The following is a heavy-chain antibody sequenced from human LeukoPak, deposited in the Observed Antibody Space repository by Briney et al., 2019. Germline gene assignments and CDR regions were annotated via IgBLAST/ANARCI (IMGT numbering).Heavy chain of an antibody. CDR1: GGTFSSYA. CDR2: IIPIFGTA. V-gene: IGHV1-69*05. CDR3: ARGRGQGWDYYYYYMDV. D-gene: IGHD6-19*01. Sequence: GASVKVSCKASGGTFSSYAISWVRQAPGQGLEWMGGIIPIFGTANYAQKFQGRVTITTDESTSTAYMELSSLRSEDTAVYYCARGRGQGWDYYYYYMDVWGKGTTVTVSS. J-gene: IGHJ6*03.